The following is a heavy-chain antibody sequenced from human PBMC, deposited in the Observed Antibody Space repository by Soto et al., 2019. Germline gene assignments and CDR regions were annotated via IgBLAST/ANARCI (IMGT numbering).Heavy chain of an antibody. J-gene: IGHJ6*02. CDR3: ARGYRSSSVYYYGMDV. Sequence: GGSLRLSCAASGFTFSDYYMSWICQAPGKGLEWVSYISSSSSYTNYADSVKGRFTISRDNAKNSLYLQMNSLRAEDTAVYYCARGYRSSSVYYYGMDVWGQGTTVTVSS. CDR1: GFTFSDYY. V-gene: IGHV3-11*06. D-gene: IGHD6-13*01. CDR2: ISSSSSYT.